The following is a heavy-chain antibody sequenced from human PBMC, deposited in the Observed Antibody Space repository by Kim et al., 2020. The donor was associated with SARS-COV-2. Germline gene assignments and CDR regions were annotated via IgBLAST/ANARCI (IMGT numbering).Heavy chain of an antibody. Sequence: GGSLRLSCAASGFTFSSYSMNWVRQAPGKGLEWVSYISSSSSTIYYADSVKGRFTISRDNAKNSLYLQMNSLRDEDTAVYYCARGYDILTGYYNDFDYWGQGTLVTVSS. V-gene: IGHV3-48*02. J-gene: IGHJ4*02. CDR1: GFTFSSYS. D-gene: IGHD3-9*01. CDR2: ISSSSSTI. CDR3: ARGYDILTGYYNDFDY.